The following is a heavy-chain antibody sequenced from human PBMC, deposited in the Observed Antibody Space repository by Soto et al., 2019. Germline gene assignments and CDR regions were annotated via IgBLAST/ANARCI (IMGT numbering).Heavy chain of an antibody. CDR3: ARRYSYGSGKYGMDV. V-gene: IGHV4-39*01. J-gene: IGHJ6*02. D-gene: IGHD3-10*01. Sequence: ETLSLTCTVSGGSISSSRSYWGWVRQPPGKGLEWIGTISYSGSTYYNPSFNSRVTISVDTSKNQFSLNLSSVTAADTAVYCCARRYSYGSGKYGMDVWGQGTTVTVSS. CDR1: GGSISSSRSY. CDR2: ISYSGST.